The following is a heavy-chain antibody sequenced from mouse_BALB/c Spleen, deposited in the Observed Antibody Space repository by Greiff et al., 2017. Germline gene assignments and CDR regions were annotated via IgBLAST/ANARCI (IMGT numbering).Heavy chain of an antibody. CDR2: ISSGGST. D-gene: IGHD1-1*01. CDR1: GFTFSSYA. V-gene: IGHV5-6-5*01. Sequence: EVQLVESGGGLVKPGGSLKLSCAASGFTFSSYAMSWVRQTPEKRLEWVAFISSGGSTYYPDSVKGRFTISRENARNILYLQMSSLRSEDTAMSYCARRLYYGSSYYFDYWGQGTTLTVSS. J-gene: IGHJ2*01. CDR3: ARRLYYGSSYYFDY.